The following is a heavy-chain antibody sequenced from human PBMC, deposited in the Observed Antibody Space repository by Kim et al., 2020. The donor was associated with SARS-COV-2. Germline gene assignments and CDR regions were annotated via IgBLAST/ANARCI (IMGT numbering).Heavy chain of an antibody. D-gene: IGHD3-22*01. CDR3: ARARTFTMIVVVITYFDY. V-gene: IGHV4-31*02. J-gene: IGHJ4*02. Sequence: LKSRVTISVDTSKNQFSLKLSSVTAADTAVYYCARARTFTMIVVVITYFDYWGQGTLVTVSS.